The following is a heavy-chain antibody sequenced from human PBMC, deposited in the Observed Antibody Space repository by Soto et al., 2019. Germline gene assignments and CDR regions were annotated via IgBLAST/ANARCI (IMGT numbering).Heavy chain of an antibody. V-gene: IGHV3-7*01. CDR3: ARDGNSWYYDILTGYHLGNWFDP. D-gene: IGHD3-9*01. Sequence: EVQLVESGGGLVQPGGSLRLSCAASGFTFSSYWMSWVRQAPGKGLEWVANIKQDGSEKYYVDSVKGRFTISRDNAKNSLYLQMNSLRAEDTAVYYCARDGNSWYYDILTGYHLGNWFDPWGHGTLVTVSS. CDR2: IKQDGSEK. J-gene: IGHJ5*02. CDR1: GFTFSSYW.